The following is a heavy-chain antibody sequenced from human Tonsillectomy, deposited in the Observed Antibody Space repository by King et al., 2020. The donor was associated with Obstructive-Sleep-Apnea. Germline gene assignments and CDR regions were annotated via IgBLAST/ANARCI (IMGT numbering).Heavy chain of an antibody. CDR3: ARSPAVLRYFDWLSGPKNWYFDL. CDR2: IGTAGDT. D-gene: IGHD3-9*01. Sequence: EVQLVESGGGLVQPGGSLRLSCAASGFTFSSYDMHWVRQATGKGLEWVSAIGTAGDTYYPGSVKGRFTITRENAKNSLYLQMNSLRAGDTAVYYCARSPAVLRYFDWLSGPKNWYFDLWGCGTLVTVSS. J-gene: IGHJ2*01. V-gene: IGHV3-13*01. CDR1: GFTFSSYD.